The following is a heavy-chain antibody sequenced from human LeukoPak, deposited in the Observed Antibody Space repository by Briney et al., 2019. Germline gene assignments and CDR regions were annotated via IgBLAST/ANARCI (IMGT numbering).Heavy chain of an antibody. CDR3: AGATDYYDSSGYFN. CDR2: INHSGSA. D-gene: IGHD3-22*01. Sequence: PSETLSLTCAVYGGSFSDYYWGWIRQPPGKGLEWIGEINHSGSANYNPSLKSRVTISVDTSKNQFSLKLSSVTAADTAVYYCAGATDYYDSSGYFNWGQGTLVTVSS. CDR1: GGSFSDYY. J-gene: IGHJ4*02. V-gene: IGHV4-34*01.